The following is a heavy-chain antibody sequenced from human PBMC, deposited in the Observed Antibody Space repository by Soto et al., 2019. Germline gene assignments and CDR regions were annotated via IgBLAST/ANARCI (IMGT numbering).Heavy chain of an antibody. Sequence: SETLSLTCTVSGGSISSGDYYWSRIRQPPWKGLEWIGYIYYSGSTYYNPSLKSRVTISVDTSKNQFSLKLSSVTAADTAVYYGARDAQGYCSGGSCYHLYYYCGMDVWGQGTTVTVSS. V-gene: IGHV4-30-4*01. CDR2: IYYSGST. CDR3: ARDAQGYCSGGSCYHLYYYCGMDV. D-gene: IGHD2-15*01. CDR1: GGSISSGDYY. J-gene: IGHJ6*02.